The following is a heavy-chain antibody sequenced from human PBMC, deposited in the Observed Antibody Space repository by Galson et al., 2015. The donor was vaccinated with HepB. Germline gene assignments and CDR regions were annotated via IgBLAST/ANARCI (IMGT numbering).Heavy chain of an antibody. D-gene: IGHD2/OR15-2a*01. CDR3: ASRKGAYFDY. CDR1: GFTFSSYA. V-gene: IGHV3-23*01. CDR2: ISGSGGST. Sequence: LRLSCAASGFTFSSYAMSWVRPAPGKGLEWVSAISGSGGSTYYADSVKGRFTISRDNSKNTLYLQMNSLRAEDTAVYYCASRKGAYFDYWGQGTLVTVSS. J-gene: IGHJ4*02.